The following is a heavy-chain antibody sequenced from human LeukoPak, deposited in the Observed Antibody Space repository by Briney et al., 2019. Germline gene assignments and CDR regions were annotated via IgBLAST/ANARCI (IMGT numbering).Heavy chain of an antibody. D-gene: IGHD3-22*01. CDR3: ARYYYDSSGYYPKDSFDY. CDR2: INHSGST. CDR1: GGSISSGTYY. V-gene: IGHV4-39*07. Sequence: SETLSLTCTVSGGSISSGTYYWGWIRQPPGKGLEWIGEINHSGSTNYNPSLKSRVTISVDTSKNQFSLKLSSVTAADTAVYYCARYYYDSSGYYPKDSFDYWGQGTLVTVSS. J-gene: IGHJ4*02.